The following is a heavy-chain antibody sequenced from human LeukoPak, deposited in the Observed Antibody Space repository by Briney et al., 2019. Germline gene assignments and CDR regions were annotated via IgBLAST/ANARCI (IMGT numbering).Heavy chain of an antibody. D-gene: IGHD6-19*01. CDR1: GGSISSYY. CDR3: ARVSLAVGAFDI. J-gene: IGHJ3*02. Sequence: PSETLSLTCTVYGGSISSYYWSWIRQPPGKGLEWIGYFYYSGSSNYNPSLKSRVTISGDTSKNQFSLKLSSVTAADTAIYYCARVSLAVGAFDIWGRGTMVTVSS. V-gene: IGHV4-59*01. CDR2: FYYSGSS.